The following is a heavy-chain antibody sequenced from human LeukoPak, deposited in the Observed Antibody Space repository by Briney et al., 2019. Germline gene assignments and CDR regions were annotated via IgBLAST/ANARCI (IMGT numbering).Heavy chain of an antibody. J-gene: IGHJ4*02. CDR1: GFAFDDFA. V-gene: IGHV3-49*04. CDR3: SRNGLVDFDY. CDR2: IRRRAYGGAA. Sequence: GGSLRLSCTTSGFAFDDFAMSGVRQPAGKGLEGVGFIRRRAYGGAAEYAASVKGRFIISRDDSKGIAYLQMNSLKTEDTAVYYCSRNGLVDFDYWGQGSRVIVSP. D-gene: IGHD2-8*01.